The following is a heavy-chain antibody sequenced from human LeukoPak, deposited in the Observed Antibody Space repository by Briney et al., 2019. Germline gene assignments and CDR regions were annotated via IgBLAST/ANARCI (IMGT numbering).Heavy chain of an antibody. Sequence: ASVKVSCKASGGTFSSYAISWVRQAPGQGLEWMGGIIPIFGTANYAQKFQGRVTITADESTSTAYMELSSLRSEDTAVYYCARDPGRGIAAAQWGQGTLVTVSS. CDR2: IIPIFGTA. D-gene: IGHD6-13*01. CDR3: ARDPGRGIAAAQ. V-gene: IGHV1-69*13. CDR1: GGTFSSYA. J-gene: IGHJ4*02.